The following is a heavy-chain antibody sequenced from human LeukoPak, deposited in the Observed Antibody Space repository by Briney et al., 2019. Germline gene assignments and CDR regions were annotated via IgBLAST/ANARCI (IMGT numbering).Heavy chain of an antibody. D-gene: IGHD3-3*01. Sequence: PGGSLRLSCAASGFTFSIYAMNWVRQAPGKGLEWVSSISANGGDTHYADSVRGRYTISRDNSKNTLYLQINNPRVEDTAVYYCAKRYYDFPLDYWGQGTLVTVSS. V-gene: IGHV3-23*01. J-gene: IGHJ4*02. CDR3: AKRYYDFPLDY. CDR1: GFTFSIYA. CDR2: ISANGGDT.